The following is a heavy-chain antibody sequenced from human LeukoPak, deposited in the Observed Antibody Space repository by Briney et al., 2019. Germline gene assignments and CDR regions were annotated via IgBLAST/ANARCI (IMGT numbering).Heavy chain of an antibody. CDR2: FDPEDGET. J-gene: IGHJ3*02. V-gene: IGHV1-24*01. CDR1: GYTFTGYY. CDR3: ATYYYDSSGYPNFDI. D-gene: IGHD3-22*01. Sequence: ASVKVSCKASGYTFTGYYMHWVRQAPGKGLEWMGGFDPEDGETIYAQKFQGRVTMTEDTSTDTAYMELSSLRSEDTAVYYCATYYYDSSGYPNFDIWGQGTMVTVSS.